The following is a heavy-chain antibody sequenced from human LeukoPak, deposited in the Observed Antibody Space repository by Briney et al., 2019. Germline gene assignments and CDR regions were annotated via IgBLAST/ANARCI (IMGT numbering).Heavy chain of an antibody. V-gene: IGHV3-30*18. CDR3: AKAGENYGDYLDY. Sequence: GGSLRLSCAASGFTFSSYGMHWVRQAPGKGLEWVAVISYDGSNKYYADCVKGRFTISRDNSKNTLYLQMNSLRAEDTAVYYCAKAGENYGDYLDYWGQGTLVTVSS. CDR1: GFTFSSYG. J-gene: IGHJ4*02. CDR2: ISYDGSNK. D-gene: IGHD4-17*01.